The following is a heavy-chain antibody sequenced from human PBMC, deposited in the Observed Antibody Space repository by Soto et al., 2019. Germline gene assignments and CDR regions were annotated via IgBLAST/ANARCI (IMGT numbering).Heavy chain of an antibody. J-gene: IGHJ4*02. Sequence: CILKETGKGLVCVAFILHDGNNKYYADSVKGRFTSSRDNSKNTLYLQMNSLRAEDTAVYYCAKGRRGYSGYATPFDYWGQGTLVTVSS. CDR3: AKGRRGYSGYATPFDY. CDR2: ILHDGNNK. V-gene: IGHV3-30-3*02. D-gene: IGHD5-12*01.